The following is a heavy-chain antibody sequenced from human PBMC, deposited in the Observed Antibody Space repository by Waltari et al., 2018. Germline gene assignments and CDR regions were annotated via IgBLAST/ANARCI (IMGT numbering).Heavy chain of an antibody. CDR2: TNHSGST. V-gene: IGHV4-34*01. Sequence: QSPWKVLEAIEETNHSGSTNYNPSLKSRVTISVDTSKNQFALKLGCVSAADTAVYYMARCRVIATYGMGDWGQVTAVT. J-gene: IGHJ6*02. D-gene: IGHD2-21*01. CDR3: ARCRVIATYGMGD.